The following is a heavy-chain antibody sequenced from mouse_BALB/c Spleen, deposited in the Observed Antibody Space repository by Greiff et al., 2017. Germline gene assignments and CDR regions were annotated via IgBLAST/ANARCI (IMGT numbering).Heavy chain of an antibody. Sequence: EVKLMESGGGLVQPGGFRKLSCAASGFTFSSFGMHWVRQAPEKGLEWVAYISSGSSTIYYADTVKGRFTISRDNPKNTLFLQMTSLRSEDTAMYYCARSYRYDVDNYFDYWGQGTTLTVSS. V-gene: IGHV5-17*02. D-gene: IGHD2-14*01. CDR2: ISSGSSTI. CDR1: GFTFSSFG. J-gene: IGHJ2*01. CDR3: ARSYRYDVDNYFDY.